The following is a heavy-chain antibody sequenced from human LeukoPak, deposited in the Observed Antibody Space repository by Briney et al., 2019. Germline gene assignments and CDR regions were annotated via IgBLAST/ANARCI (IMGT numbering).Heavy chain of an antibody. CDR3: AYSYANLPVY. Sequence: SETLSLTCTVSGDSISSVDYYWSWIRQPAGKGLEWIGRISSSGSTNYNPSLKGRVTISVDTSKNQFSLKLSSVTAADTAVYYCAYSYANLPVYWGQGTLVTVSS. CDR1: GDSISSVDYY. V-gene: IGHV4-61*02. CDR2: ISSSGST. J-gene: IGHJ4*02. D-gene: IGHD5-18*01.